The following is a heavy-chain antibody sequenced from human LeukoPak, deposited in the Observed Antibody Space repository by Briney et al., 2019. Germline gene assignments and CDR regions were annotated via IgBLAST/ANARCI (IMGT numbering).Heavy chain of an antibody. J-gene: IGHJ4*02. CDR2: IYTSGST. D-gene: IGHD5-24*01. V-gene: IGHV4-4*09. CDR3: ASSVEMATIGIDY. CDR1: GGSISSYY. Sequence: PSETLSLTCTVSGGSISSYYWSWIRQPPGKGLEWIGYIYTSGSTNYNPSLKSRVTISVDTSKNQFSLKLSSVTAADTAVYYCASSVEMATIGIDYWGQGTLVTVSS.